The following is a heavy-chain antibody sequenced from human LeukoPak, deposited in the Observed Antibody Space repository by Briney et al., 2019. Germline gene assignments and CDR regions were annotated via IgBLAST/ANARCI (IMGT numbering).Heavy chain of an antibody. Sequence: PSQTLSLTCTVSGGSISSGGYYWSWIRQPPGKGLEWIGYIYHSGSTYYNPSLKSRVTISADTSKNQFSLRLSSVTAADTAIYYCARYGGIAATVTGFDYWGQGTLVPVSS. CDR1: GGSISSGGYY. V-gene: IGHV4-30-2*01. J-gene: IGHJ4*02. CDR3: ARYGGIAATVTGFDY. D-gene: IGHD6-13*01. CDR2: IYHSGST.